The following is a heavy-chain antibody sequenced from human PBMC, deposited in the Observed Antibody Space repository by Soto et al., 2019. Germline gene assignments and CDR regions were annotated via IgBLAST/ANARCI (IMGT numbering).Heavy chain of an antibody. J-gene: IGHJ6*02. Sequence: QVQLVESGGGVVQPGRSLRLSCAASGFTFSSYAMHWVRQAPGKGLEWVAVISYDGSNKYYADSVKGRFTISRDNSKNTLDLQMNSLRAGDTAVYYCARPQQYLNYYGMDVWGQGTTVTVSS. CDR3: ARPQQYLNYYGMDV. V-gene: IGHV3-30-3*01. CDR1: GFTFSSYA. CDR2: ISYDGSNK. D-gene: IGHD2-2*01.